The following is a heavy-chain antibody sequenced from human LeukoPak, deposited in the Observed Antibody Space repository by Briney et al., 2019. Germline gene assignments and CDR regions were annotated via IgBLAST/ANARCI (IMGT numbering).Heavy chain of an antibody. CDR2: INHSGST. J-gene: IGHJ4*02. D-gene: IGHD2-15*01. Sequence: SETLSLTCAVSGGSVSQNNWWTWVRQPPGKGLEWIGEINHSGSTNYNPSLKSRVTISVDTSKNQFSLKLSSVTAADTAVYYCARVPPRGSGQPWGQGTLVTVSS. CDR3: ARVPPRGSGQP. V-gene: IGHV4-4*02. CDR1: GGSVSQNNW.